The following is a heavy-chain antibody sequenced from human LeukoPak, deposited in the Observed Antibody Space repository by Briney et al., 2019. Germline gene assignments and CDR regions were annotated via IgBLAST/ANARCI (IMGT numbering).Heavy chain of an antibody. Sequence: GGTLRLSCAASEFSFRSYEMNWVRQAPGKGLEWVSYMSSGGSSIYYADSVKGRFTISRDNAKNSLYLQMNSLRAEDTAVYYCARGDLRLPSPHYYYGMDVWGQGTTVTVSS. D-gene: IGHD2-15*01. J-gene: IGHJ6*02. CDR2: MSSGGSSI. CDR1: EFSFRSYE. CDR3: ARGDLRLPSPHYYYGMDV. V-gene: IGHV3-48*03.